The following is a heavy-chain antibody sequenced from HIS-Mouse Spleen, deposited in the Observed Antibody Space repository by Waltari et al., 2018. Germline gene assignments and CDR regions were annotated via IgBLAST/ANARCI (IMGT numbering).Heavy chain of an antibody. D-gene: IGHD6-6*01. V-gene: IGHV1-8*02. CDR3: ARGGSSLYNWFDP. Sequence: QVQLVQSGAEVKKPGASVKVSCKASGYTVTGYYMHWVRQAPGQGLEWMGWINPNSGNTGYAQKFQGRVTMTRNTSISTAYMELSSLRSEDTAVYYCARGGSSLYNWFDPWGQGTLVTVSS. CDR2: INPNSGNT. J-gene: IGHJ5*02. CDR1: GYTVTGYY.